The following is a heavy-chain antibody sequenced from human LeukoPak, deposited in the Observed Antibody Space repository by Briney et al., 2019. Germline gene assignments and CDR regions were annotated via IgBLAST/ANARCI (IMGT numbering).Heavy chain of an antibody. J-gene: IGHJ4*02. Sequence: ASVKVSRKASGYSFTNHAIHWVRQAPGQRLEWMGWINVGNANTKYSQMIQGRVTITRDTSANTAYMELSSLRSEDTAVYYCARRDRRHFDYWGQGTLVTVSS. D-gene: IGHD3-22*01. CDR3: ARRDRRHFDY. CDR1: GYSFTNHA. CDR2: INVGNANT. V-gene: IGHV1-3*01.